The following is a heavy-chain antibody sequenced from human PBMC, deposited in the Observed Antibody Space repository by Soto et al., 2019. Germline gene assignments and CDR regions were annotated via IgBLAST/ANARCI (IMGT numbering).Heavy chain of an antibody. CDR1: GFNFSDYY. J-gene: IGHJ4*02. CDR3: ATGLKDTSNRPSFDS. D-gene: IGHD2-8*01. Sequence: GGSLRLSCSGFGFNFSDYYMNWIRQSPVKGLEWVSSILSLESHKYYAASVMGRFSVSRDNAKRSLFLQMNNLRAEDTGIYFCATGLKDTSNRPSFDSWGPGTPVTVSS. V-gene: IGHV3-11*01. CDR2: ILSLESHK.